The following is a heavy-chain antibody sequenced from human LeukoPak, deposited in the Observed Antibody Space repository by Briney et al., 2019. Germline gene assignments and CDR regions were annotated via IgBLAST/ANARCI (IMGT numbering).Heavy chain of an antibody. J-gene: IGHJ4*02. Sequence: SETLSPTCTVSGGSISSYYWSWIRQPPGKGLEWIGYIYYSGSTNYNPSLKSRVTISVDTSKNQFSLKLSSVTAADTAVYYCARDQHGFLDYWGQGTLVTVSS. CDR3: ARDQHGFLDY. CDR1: GGSISSYY. V-gene: IGHV4-59*01. D-gene: IGHD2-21*01. CDR2: IYYSGST.